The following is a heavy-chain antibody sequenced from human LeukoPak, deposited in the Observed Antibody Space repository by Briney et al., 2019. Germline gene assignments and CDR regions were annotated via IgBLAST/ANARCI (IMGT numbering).Heavy chain of an antibody. CDR2: ISAYNGNT. J-gene: IGHJ5*02. D-gene: IGHD6-13*01. Sequence: ASVKVSCKASGYTFTSYGISWVRQAPGQGLEWMGWISAYNGNTNYAQKLQGRVTMTTDTSTSTAYMELSGLTSNDTAVYYCARTREYSSSWCFPPFDPWGQGTLVTVSS. CDR1: GYTFTSYG. CDR3: ARTREYSSSWCFPPFDP. V-gene: IGHV1-18*01.